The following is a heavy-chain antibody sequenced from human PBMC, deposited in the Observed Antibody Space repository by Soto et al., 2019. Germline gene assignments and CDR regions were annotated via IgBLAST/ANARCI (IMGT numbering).Heavy chain of an antibody. CDR3: ARNNDYDSSGYYPGHYYYYGMDV. V-gene: IGHV4-59*01. J-gene: IGHJ6*02. CDR1: GGSISSYY. Sequence: SETLSLTCTVSGGSISSYYWSWIRQPPGKGLEWIGYIYYSGSTNYNPSLKSRVTISVDTSKNQFSLKLSSVTAADTAVYYCARNNDYDSSGYYPGHYYYYGMDVWGQGTTVTVSS. D-gene: IGHD3-22*01. CDR2: IYYSGST.